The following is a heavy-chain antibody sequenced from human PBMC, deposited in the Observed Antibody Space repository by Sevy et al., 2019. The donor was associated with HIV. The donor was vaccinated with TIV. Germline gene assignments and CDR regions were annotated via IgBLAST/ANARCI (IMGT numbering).Heavy chain of an antibody. CDR1: GYTVSDYY. D-gene: IGHD2-2*01. J-gene: IGHJ5*01. Sequence: GASVKVSCKASGYTVSDYYLHWVRQAPGQGLEWMGWIKPDSGGTKYSQKFQGRVTMTRDTSISTGYMELRRLRSADTAVYYCARDHLKVKLPAAMGSCFDSWGQGTLVTVSS. CDR2: IKPDSGGT. CDR3: ARDHLKVKLPAAMGSCFDS. V-gene: IGHV1-2*02.